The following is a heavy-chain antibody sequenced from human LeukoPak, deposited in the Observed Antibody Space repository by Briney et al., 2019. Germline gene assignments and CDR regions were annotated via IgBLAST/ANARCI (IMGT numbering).Heavy chain of an antibody. CDR1: GFTFSSYA. CDR3: AKVIYSGSYYLDY. D-gene: IGHD1-26*01. V-gene: IGHV3-23*01. Sequence: GGSLRLSCAASGFTFSSYAMSRVRQAPGKGLGWVSAISGSGGSTYYADSVKGRFTISRDNSKNTLYLQMNSLRAEDTAVYYCAKVIYSGSYYLDYWGQGTLVTVSS. CDR2: ISGSGGST. J-gene: IGHJ4*02.